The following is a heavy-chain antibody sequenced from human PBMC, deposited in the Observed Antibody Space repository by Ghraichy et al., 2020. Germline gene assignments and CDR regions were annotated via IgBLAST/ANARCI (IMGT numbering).Heavy chain of an antibody. CDR2: MNTNSGNT. CDR1: GYTFTSYD. J-gene: IGHJ4*02. D-gene: IGHD6-13*01. CDR3: ARDGGYSSSWYRNWSYTDY. Sequence: ASVKVSCKASGYTFTSYDINWVRQATGQGLEWMGWMNTNSGNTDYAQKFQGRVTITRDTSISTAYMELSSLRSEDTAVYYCARDGGYSSSWYRNWSYTDYWGQGTLVTVSS. V-gene: IGHV1-8*01.